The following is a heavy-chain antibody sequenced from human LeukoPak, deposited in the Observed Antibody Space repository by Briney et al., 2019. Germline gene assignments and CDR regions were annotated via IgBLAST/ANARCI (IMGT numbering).Heavy chain of an antibody. D-gene: IGHD3-10*01. Sequence: GASVKVSCKASVGTFSSYGISWVRQAPGQGLEWMGWISAYNGNTNYAQKLQGRVTMTTDTSTSTAYMELRSLRSDDTAVYYCASSAGAPDAFDIWGQATMVTVSS. CDR2: ISAYNGNT. CDR1: VGTFSSYG. CDR3: ASSAGAPDAFDI. V-gene: IGHV1-18*01. J-gene: IGHJ3*02.